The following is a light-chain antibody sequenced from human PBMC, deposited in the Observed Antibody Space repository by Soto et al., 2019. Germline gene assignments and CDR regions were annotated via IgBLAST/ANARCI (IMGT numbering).Light chain of an antibody. CDR2: STN. CDR3: ATWDDSLNAL. Sequence: QAVVTQSPSASGTPGQRVTISCSGRSSNIGSNAVNWYQQLPGTAPKLLIYSTNQRPSGVPDRFSGSKSGTSASLAISGLQSEDEADYYCATWDDSLNALFGGGTKVTVL. V-gene: IGLV1-44*01. CDR1: SSNIGSNA. J-gene: IGLJ2*01.